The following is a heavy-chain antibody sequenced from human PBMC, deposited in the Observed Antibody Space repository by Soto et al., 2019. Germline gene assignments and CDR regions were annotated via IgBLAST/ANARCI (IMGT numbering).Heavy chain of an antibody. D-gene: IGHD3-10*01. CDR2: IYYSGST. CDR1: GGSISSYY. CDR3: ARAVYYYGSGSYYIDY. J-gene: IGHJ4*02. Sequence: SETLSLTCTVSGGSISSYYWSWIRQPPGKGLEWIGYIYYSGSTNYNPSLKSRVTISVDTSKNQFSLKLSSVTAADTAVYYCARAVYYYGSGSYYIDYWGQGTLVTVSS. V-gene: IGHV4-59*01.